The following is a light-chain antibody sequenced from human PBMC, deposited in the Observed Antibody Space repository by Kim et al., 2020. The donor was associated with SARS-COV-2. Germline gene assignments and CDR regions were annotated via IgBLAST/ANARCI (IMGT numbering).Light chain of an antibody. CDR1: QSVGSNY. CDR3: QQYSSSPAT. Sequence: PPGEQATLSYRASQSVGSNYLAWYQQKPGQAPRLLIYGDSSRATGIPDRFSGSGSGTDFTLTITRLEPEDFAVYYCQQYSSSPATFGQGTKVDIK. J-gene: IGKJ1*01. CDR2: GDS. V-gene: IGKV3-20*01.